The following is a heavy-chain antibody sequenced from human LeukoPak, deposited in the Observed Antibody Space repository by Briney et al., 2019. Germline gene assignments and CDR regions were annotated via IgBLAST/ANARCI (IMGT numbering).Heavy chain of an antibody. J-gene: IGHJ6*02. CDR3: ARVLLTVRTCGMDV. D-gene: IGHD3-9*01. CDR2: ISSSSSYI. V-gene: IGHV3-21*01. CDR1: GFTFSSYS. Sequence: GSLRLSCAASGFTFSSYSMNWVRQAPGKGLEWVSSISSSSSYIYYADSVKGRFTISRDNAKNSLYLQMNSLRAEDTAVYYCARVLLTVRTCGMDVWGQGTTVTVSS.